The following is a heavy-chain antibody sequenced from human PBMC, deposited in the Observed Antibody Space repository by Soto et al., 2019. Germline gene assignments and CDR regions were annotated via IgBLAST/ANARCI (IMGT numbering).Heavy chain of an antibody. CDR3: ARDLFRCSGGSCYPEDYYYGMDV. CDR1: GYSFTSYW. V-gene: IGHV5-10-1*01. CDR2: IDPSDSYT. Sequence: LGESLKISCKGSGYSFTSYWISWVRQMPGKGLEWMGRIDPSDSYTNYSPSFQGHVTISADKSISTAYLQWSSLKASDTAMYYCARDLFRCSGGSCYPEDYYYGMDVWGQGTTVTVSS. D-gene: IGHD2-15*01. J-gene: IGHJ6*02.